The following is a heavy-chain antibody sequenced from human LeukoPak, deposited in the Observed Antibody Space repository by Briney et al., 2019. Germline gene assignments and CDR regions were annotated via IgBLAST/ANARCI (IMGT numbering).Heavy chain of an antibody. CDR2: ISGSGDRI. CDR1: GFSFSNYA. Sequence: PGGSLRLSCAASGFSFSNYAMTWVRQAPGKGLEWVSTISGSGDRIYYADSVKGRFTISRDNSKNTLYVQMNSLRAEDTAVYYCAKDIRSSWYYFQDWGQGTLVTVSS. J-gene: IGHJ1*01. V-gene: IGHV3-23*01. D-gene: IGHD6-13*01. CDR3: AKDIRSSWYYFQD.